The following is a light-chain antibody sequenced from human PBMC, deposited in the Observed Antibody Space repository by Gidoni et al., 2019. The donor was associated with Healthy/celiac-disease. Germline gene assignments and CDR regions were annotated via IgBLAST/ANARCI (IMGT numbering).Light chain of an antibody. J-gene: IGKJ2*01. CDR1: QSLVYSDGNTS. CDR2: KVS. CDR3: MQGTHWPPYT. V-gene: IGKV2-30*01. Sequence: DVVMTQSPLSLPVTLGQPASISCRSSQSLVYSDGNTSLNWFQQRPGQSPRRLMYKVSNRDSGVPDRFSGSGSGTDFTLKISRVEAEDVGVYYCMQGTHWPPYTFGQGTKLEIK.